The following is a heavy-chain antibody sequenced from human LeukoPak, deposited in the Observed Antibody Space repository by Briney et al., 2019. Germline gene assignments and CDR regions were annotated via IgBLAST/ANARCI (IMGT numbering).Heavy chain of an antibody. D-gene: IGHD2-15*01. J-gene: IGHJ4*02. CDR2: IYYRGST. V-gene: IGHV4-59*01. CDR1: GGSMSSFY. Sequence: NPSETLSLTCTVSGGSMSSFYWGWIRQPPGKGLEWIGYIYYRGSTDYNPSLKSRVTISLDTSKNQFSLKLSSVTAADTAVYYCARDVGGGPFFDYWGQGTLVTVSS. CDR3: ARDVGGGPFFDY.